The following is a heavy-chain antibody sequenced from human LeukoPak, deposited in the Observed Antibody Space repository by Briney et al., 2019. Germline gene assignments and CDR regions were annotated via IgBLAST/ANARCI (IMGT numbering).Heavy chain of an antibody. Sequence: SETLSLTCTVSGGSISSYYWSWIRQPPGKGLEWIGYIYYSGSSNYNPSLKSRVTISVDTSKNQFSLKLSSVTAADTAVYYCASTPIPYYYYGMDVWGQGTTVTVSS. D-gene: IGHD2-15*01. CDR3: ASTPIPYYYYGMDV. CDR2: IYYSGSS. V-gene: IGHV4-59*01. J-gene: IGHJ6*02. CDR1: GGSISSYY.